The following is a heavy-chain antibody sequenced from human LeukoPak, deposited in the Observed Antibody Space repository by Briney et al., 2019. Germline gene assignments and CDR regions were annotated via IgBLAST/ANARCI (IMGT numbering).Heavy chain of an antibody. CDR2: INPSSGDT. J-gene: IGHJ4*02. CDR1: GYIFTGHY. D-gene: IGHD3-22*01. Sequence: ASVKVSCKASGYIFTGHYLHWVRQAPGQGLEWMGWINPSSGDTKSIQKFQGRVTMTRDTSISTAYMELSNLRSDDTAVYYCAKSPSPGEYDSSGYYYDYWGQGTLVTVSS. CDR3: AKSPSPGEYDSSGYYYDY. V-gene: IGHV1-2*02.